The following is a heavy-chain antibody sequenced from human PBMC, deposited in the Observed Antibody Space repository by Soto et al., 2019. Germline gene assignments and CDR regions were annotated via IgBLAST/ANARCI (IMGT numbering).Heavy chain of an antibody. V-gene: IGHV1-18*01. D-gene: IGHD2-8*01. CDR2: ISAYNGNT. Sequence: ASVKVSCKASGYTFTSYGISWVRQAPGQGLEWMGWISAYNGNTNYAQKLQGRVTMTTDTSTSTAYMELRSLRSDDTAVYYCARTRWKDTVLMVYVIYYYYGMDVWGQWATVSVSS. CDR1: GYTFTSYG. CDR3: ARTRWKDTVLMVYVIYYYYGMDV. J-gene: IGHJ6*02.